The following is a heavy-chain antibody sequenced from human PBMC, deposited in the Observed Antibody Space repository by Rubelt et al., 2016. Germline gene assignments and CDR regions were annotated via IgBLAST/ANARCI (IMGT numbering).Heavy chain of an antibody. CDR1: GFSLSTSGVG. CDR3: AYRSSGWHYFDY. D-gene: IGHD6-19*01. Sequence: QITLRESGPTLVKPTQTLTLTCTFSGFSLSTSGVGVGWIRQPPGKALEWLALIYWDDDKRYSPSLKSRLTSTKDSSKNQVDLTRTNMDPGDTATYDCAYRSSGWHYFDYWGQGTLVTVSS. V-gene: IGHV2-5*02. J-gene: IGHJ4*02. CDR2: IYWDDDK.